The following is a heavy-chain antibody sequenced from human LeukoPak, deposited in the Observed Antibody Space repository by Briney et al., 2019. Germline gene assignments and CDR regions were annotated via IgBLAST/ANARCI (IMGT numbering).Heavy chain of an antibody. Sequence: GGSLRLSCAASGFTFSDYYMSWIRQAPGKGLEWVSYISSSGSVIYYADSVKGRITTSRDNAKNSLYLQMNSLRAEDTAVYYCARARRHYSNTWSAPFDYWGQGTLVTVSS. CDR3: ARARRHYSNTWSAPFDY. D-gene: IGHD6-13*01. CDR2: ISSSGSVI. CDR1: GFTFSDYY. J-gene: IGHJ4*02. V-gene: IGHV3-11*01.